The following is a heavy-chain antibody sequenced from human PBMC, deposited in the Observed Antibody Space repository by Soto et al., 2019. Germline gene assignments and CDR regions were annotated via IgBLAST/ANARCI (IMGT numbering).Heavy chain of an antibody. CDR2: INPNSGGT. CDR1: GYTFTGYY. V-gene: IGHV1-2*04. D-gene: IGHD6-19*01. Sequence: GASVKVSCKASGYTFTGYYMHWVRQAPGQGLEWMGWINPNSGGTNYAQKFQGWVTMTRDTSISTAYMELSRLRSDDTALYYCARARSSGWYRDAFDIWGQGTMVTVSS. CDR3: ARARSSGWYRDAFDI. J-gene: IGHJ3*02.